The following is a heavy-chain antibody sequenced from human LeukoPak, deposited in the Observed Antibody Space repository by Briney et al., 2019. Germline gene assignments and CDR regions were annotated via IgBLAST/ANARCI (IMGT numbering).Heavy chain of an antibody. D-gene: IGHD3-3*01. Sequence: PSETLSLTCAVYGGSFSGYYWSWIRQPPGKGLEWIGEINHSGSTNYNPSLKSRVTISVDTSKNQFSLKLSSVTAADTAVYYCARGLGITIFGVVSSSWFDPWGQGTLVTVSS. CDR1: GGSFSGYY. V-gene: IGHV4-34*01. CDR3: ARGLGITIFGVVSSSWFDP. CDR2: INHSGST. J-gene: IGHJ5*02.